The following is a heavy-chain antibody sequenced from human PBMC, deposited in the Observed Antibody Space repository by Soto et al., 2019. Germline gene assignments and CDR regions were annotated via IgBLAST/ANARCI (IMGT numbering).Heavy chain of an antibody. Sequence: QIQLLQSGAEVKKPGASVKVTCKASGYTSRNFGISWVRQAPGQGLEWMGWIRAYNANANYAQKFQGRLTMTADTSTSTAYMELRSLRSYDTAVYYCAGENSYFDYWGQGTLVTVSS. V-gene: IGHV1-18*01. CDR2: IRAYNANA. CDR3: AGENSYFDY. CDR1: GYTSRNFG. J-gene: IGHJ4*02.